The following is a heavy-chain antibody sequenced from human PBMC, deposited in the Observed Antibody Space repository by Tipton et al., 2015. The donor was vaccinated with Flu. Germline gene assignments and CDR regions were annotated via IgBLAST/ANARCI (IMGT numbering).Heavy chain of an antibody. CDR2: IHRYGTT. J-gene: IGHJ5*02. Sequence: TLSLTCVVSGDSISTDYFWGWIRQPPGKGLEWIATIHRYGTTYYNPSLKSRVTISIDTSRNQFSLEMRSVTAADMAVYYCARRDFSNYVSDPKNWFDLWGQGTQVTVSS. D-gene: IGHD4-11*01. CDR3: ARRDFSNYVSDPKNWFDL. V-gene: IGHV4-38-2*01. CDR1: GDSISTDYF.